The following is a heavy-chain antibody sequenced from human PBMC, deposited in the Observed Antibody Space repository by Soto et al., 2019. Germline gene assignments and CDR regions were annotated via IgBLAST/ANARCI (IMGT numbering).Heavy chain of an antibody. CDR1: SGSMSSGLFY. D-gene: IGHD6-6*01. Sequence: SETLSLTCTVSSGSMSSGLFYWNWIRQHPGRGLEWIGYIYYSGFTNYNPSLKSRVTISVDTSENQFSLKLNSVTAADTAVYYCARARGRQLVPYYFDNWGQGALVTVSS. V-gene: IGHV4-31*03. CDR3: ARARGRQLVPYYFDN. CDR2: IYYSGFT. J-gene: IGHJ4*02.